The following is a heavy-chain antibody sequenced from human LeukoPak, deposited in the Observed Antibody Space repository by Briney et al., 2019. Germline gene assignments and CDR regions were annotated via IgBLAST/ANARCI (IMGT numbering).Heavy chain of an antibody. CDR1: GFTFSSYG. CDR3: AKDRALTGTLDY. V-gene: IGHV3-30*02. Sequence: GGSLRLSCAASGFTFSSYGIHWVRQAPGKGLEWVAFIRYDGTNKYYADSVKGRFTISSDNSKNTLYLQMNSLRAEDTAVYYCAKDRALTGTLDYWGQGTLVTVSS. CDR2: IRYDGTNK. J-gene: IGHJ4*02. D-gene: IGHD1-20*01.